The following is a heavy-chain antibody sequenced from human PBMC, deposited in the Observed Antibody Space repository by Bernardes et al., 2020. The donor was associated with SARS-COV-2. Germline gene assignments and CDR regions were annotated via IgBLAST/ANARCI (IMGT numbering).Heavy chain of an antibody. D-gene: IGHD6-13*01. CDR2: ISYDGSNK. V-gene: IGHV3-30-3*01. J-gene: IGHJ4*02. CDR3: ARGPSYEIAAAGTGFDY. Sequence: GGSLRLSCAASGFTFSSYAMHWVRQAPGKGLEWVAVISYDGSNKYYADSVKGRFTISRDNSKNTLYLQMNSLRAEDTAVYYCARGPSYEIAAAGTGFDYWGQGTLVTVSS. CDR1: GFTFSSYA.